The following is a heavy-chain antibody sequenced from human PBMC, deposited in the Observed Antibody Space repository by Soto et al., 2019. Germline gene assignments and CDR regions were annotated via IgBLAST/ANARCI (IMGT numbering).Heavy chain of an antibody. V-gene: IGHV3-23*01. D-gene: IGHD2-2*01. Sequence: EVQLLESGGGLLQPGGSLRLSCAASGFTFSSYALNWVRQAPGKELEWVSGITGGGSTTFYAGSVKGRFTISRDNSRNTVYLQMNSVRAEDTAVYYCAKEMSSTSCLTFDYWGQGTLVTVSS. CDR3: AKEMSSTSCLTFDY. CDR2: ITGGGSTT. CDR1: GFTFSSYA. J-gene: IGHJ4*02.